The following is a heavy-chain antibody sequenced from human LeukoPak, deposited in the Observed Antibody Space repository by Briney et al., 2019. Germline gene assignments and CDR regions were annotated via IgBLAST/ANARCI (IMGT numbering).Heavy chain of an antibody. J-gene: IGHJ4*02. Sequence: ASVKVSCKVSGYTLTELSMHWVRQAPGKGLEWMGGFDPEDGETICAQKFQGRVTMTEDTSTDTAYMELSSLRSEDTAVYYCATFSGSYLVVDYWGQGTLVTVSS. CDR3: ATFSGSYLVVDY. CDR1: GYTLTELS. D-gene: IGHD1-26*01. V-gene: IGHV1-24*01. CDR2: FDPEDGET.